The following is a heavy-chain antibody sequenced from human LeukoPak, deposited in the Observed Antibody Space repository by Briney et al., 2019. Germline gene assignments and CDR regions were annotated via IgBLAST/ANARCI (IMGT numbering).Heavy chain of an antibody. J-gene: IGHJ5*02. CDR3: ARTVLRFLEWFDP. CDR1: SGSISGYY. CDR2: IYHSGST. D-gene: IGHD3-3*01. V-gene: IGHV4-59*08. Sequence: PSETLSLTCNVSSGSISGYYWSWIRQSPGKGLEWIGYIYHSGSTIYNPSLKSRVTISIDTSKNQFSLKLTSVTAADTAVYYCARTVLRFLEWFDPWGQGTLVTVSS.